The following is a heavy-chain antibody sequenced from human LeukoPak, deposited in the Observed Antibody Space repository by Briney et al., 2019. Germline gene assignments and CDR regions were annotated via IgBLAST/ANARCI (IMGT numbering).Heavy chain of an antibody. J-gene: IGHJ6*04. V-gene: IGHV3-11*06. CDR3: AELGITMIGGV. D-gene: IGHD3-10*02. CDR2: IPSSTSYI. Sequence: GGSLRLSCAASGFTLSDNYMTWIRQAPGKGLEWVSSIPSSTSYIYYADSVRGRFTVSSDNAKNSLYLQMNSLRAEDTAVYYCAELGITMIGGVWGKGTTVTISS. CDR1: GFTLSDNY.